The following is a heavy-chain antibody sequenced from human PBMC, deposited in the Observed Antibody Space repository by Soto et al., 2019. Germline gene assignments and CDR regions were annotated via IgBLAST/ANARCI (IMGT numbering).Heavy chain of an antibody. CDR3: ATFPFDFIWGRRGY. CDR1: GGSFNDYY. V-gene: IGHV4-34*01. Sequence: QVQLQQWGAGLLKPSETLSLTCAAYGGSFNDYYWSWIRQPPGKGLEWIGEINHSGSTNYNPSPKSRLTISVDTSKNQFSLKLSSVTAADTAMYYCATFPFDFIWGRRGYWGQGTLVTLSS. CDR2: INHSGST. J-gene: IGHJ4*02. D-gene: IGHD3-16*01.